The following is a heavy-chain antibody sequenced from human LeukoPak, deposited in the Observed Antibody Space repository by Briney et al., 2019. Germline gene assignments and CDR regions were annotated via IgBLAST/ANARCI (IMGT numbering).Heavy chain of an antibody. J-gene: IGHJ3*02. V-gene: IGHV4-4*07. CDR2: IYTSGST. Sequence: PSETLSLTCTVSGGSISSYYCSWIRQPAGKGLEWIGRIYTSGSTNYNPSLKSRVTMSVDTSKNQFSLKLSSVTAADTAVYYCARDGLGTVPAALDAFDIWGQGKMVTVSS. CDR3: ARDGLGTVPAALDAFDI. D-gene: IGHD2-2*01. CDR1: GGSISSYY.